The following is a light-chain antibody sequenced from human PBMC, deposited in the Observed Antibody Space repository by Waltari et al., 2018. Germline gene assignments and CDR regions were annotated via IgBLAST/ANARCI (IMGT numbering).Light chain of an antibody. Sequence: QLVLTQSPSASASLAPSVSPTAPPSIGPIPKFSACLQKRQERGPRYLMKVNSDGSHNKGDEIPDRFSGSSSGAEHYLTISSLQSEDEADYYCQTGGHGTWVFGGGTKLTVL. CDR2: VNSDGSH. V-gene: IGLV4-69*01. J-gene: IGLJ3*02. CDR1: IGPIPKF. CDR3: QTGGHGTWV.